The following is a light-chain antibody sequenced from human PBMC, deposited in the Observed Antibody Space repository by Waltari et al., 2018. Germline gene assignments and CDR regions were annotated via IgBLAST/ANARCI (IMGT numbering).Light chain of an antibody. J-gene: IGKJ2*01. CDR2: AAS. Sequence: DIQLTQSPPTLAASVGDRVTLTCRASQSITRWLAWYQQKPGRAPKLLIHAASNLVTGVPSRFSGTGSGTVFTLTISSLEPDDFATYYCQQFVGYPYTFGQGTKVETK. CDR1: QSITRW. V-gene: IGKV1-5*03. CDR3: QQFVGYPYT.